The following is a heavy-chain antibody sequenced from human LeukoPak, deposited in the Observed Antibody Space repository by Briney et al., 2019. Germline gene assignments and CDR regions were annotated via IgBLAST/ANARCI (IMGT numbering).Heavy chain of an antibody. CDR1: GFTLNNYA. CDR3: TKTTSGYSSGQYPGWPADH. V-gene: IGHV3-23*01. Sequence: QPGGSLRLSCAASGFTLNNYAMSWVRQAPGKGLEWVSAISGTGDSTSYADSVKGRFTISRDNSKNTVYLQMDSLRGEDTALYYCTKTTSGYSSGQYPGWPADHWGQGALVTVSS. J-gene: IGHJ4*02. CDR2: ISGTGDST. D-gene: IGHD6-25*01.